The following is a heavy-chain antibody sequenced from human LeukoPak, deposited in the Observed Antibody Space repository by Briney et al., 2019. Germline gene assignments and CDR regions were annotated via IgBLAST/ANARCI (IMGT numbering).Heavy chain of an antibody. CDR3: ARCLTAIHYYYGMDV. CDR1: GFTFSSYE. CDR2: ISSSGSTI. Sequence: QSGGSLRLSCAASGFTFSSYEMNWVRQAPGKGLEWVSYISSSGSTIYYADSVKGRFTISRDNAKNSLYLQMNSLRAEDTAVYYCARCLTAIHYYYGMDVWGQGTTVTVCS. J-gene: IGHJ6*02. V-gene: IGHV3-48*03. D-gene: IGHD2-21*02.